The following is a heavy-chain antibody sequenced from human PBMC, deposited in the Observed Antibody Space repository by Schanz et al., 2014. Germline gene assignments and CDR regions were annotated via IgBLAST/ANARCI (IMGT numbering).Heavy chain of an antibody. J-gene: IGHJ4*02. Sequence: EVQLVESGGGLVQPGGSLTLSCAASRFTVTNAWMSWVRQAPGKGLEWVSTIGTSGGTNYAESVKGRFTISRDNSKNTLYLQMNSLRAEDTAVYFCAKIERNEDWGQGTLXTVSS. CDR3: AKIERNED. CDR1: RFTVTNAW. CDR2: IGTSGGT. V-gene: IGHV3-23*04. D-gene: IGHD1-1*01.